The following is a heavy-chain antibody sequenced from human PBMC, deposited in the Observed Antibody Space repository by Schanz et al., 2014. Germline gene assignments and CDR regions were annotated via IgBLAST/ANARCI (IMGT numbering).Heavy chain of an antibody. CDR3: ARDFLLEQLGYSHYYYAMDV. D-gene: IGHD2-15*01. CDR2: ISSSSSTR. V-gene: IGHV3-48*01. J-gene: IGHJ6*02. Sequence: EVQLVESGGGLVQPGGSLRLSCAASGFTFSSYAMSWVRQAPGKGLEWVSYISSSSSTRYYADSVKGRFTISRDNAKNSLFLQMNSLRAEDTAVYYCARDFLLEQLGYSHYYYAMDVWGQGTTVTVSS. CDR1: GFTFSSYA.